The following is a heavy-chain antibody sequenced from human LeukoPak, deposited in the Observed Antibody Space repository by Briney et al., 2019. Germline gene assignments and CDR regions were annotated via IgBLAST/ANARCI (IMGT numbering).Heavy chain of an antibody. D-gene: IGHD2-2*01. J-gene: IGHJ4*02. Sequence: PGGSLRLSCAGSGFTFSTYWMHWVRQAPGKGLVWVSRINPDGSGTSYADSVKGRFTISRDNAENTMYLQMNSLRAEDTAVYYCGSRIGYCSSSSCKAPYWGQGTLVTVSS. V-gene: IGHV3-74*01. CDR3: GSRIGYCSSSSCKAPY. CDR1: GFTFSTYW. CDR2: INPDGSGT.